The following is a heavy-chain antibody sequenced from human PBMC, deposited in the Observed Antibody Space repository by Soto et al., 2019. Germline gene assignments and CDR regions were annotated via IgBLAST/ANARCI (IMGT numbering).Heavy chain of an antibody. J-gene: IGHJ3*02. V-gene: IGHV4-4*07. CDR1: GGSIRNYF. D-gene: IGHD1-20*01. CDR2: IYSSGNT. CDR3: VRDVESPGISGSWGAFDI. Sequence: SETLSLTCTDSGGSIRNYFWTWIRQPAGKGLEWIGRIYSSGNTVYNASLKSRVTMSIDMSKNQFSLKLSSMTAADTAVYYCVRDVESPGISGSWGAFDIWGQGTVVTVSS.